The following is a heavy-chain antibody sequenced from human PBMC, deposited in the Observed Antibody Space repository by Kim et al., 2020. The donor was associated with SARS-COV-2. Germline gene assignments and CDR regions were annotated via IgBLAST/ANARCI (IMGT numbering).Heavy chain of an antibody. J-gene: IGHJ3*02. V-gene: IGHV4-59*01. CDR2: IYYSGST. CDR1: GGSISSYY. CDR3: ARDRTTVTLVGAFDI. Sequence: SETLSLTCTVSGGSISSYYWSWIRQPPGKGLEWIGYIYYSGSTNYNPSLKSRVTISVDTSKNQFSLKLSSLTAADTAVYYCARDRTTVTLVGAFDIWGQG. D-gene: IGHD4-17*01.